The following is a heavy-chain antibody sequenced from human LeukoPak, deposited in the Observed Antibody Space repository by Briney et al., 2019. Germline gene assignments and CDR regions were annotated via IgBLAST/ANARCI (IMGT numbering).Heavy chain of an antibody. J-gene: IGHJ4*02. V-gene: IGHV1-69*04. Sequence: ASVKVSCKASGGTFSSYAISWVRQAPGQGLEWMGRIIPILGTANYAQKFQGRVTITADKSTSTAYMELSSLRSEDTAVYYCATDWNYATVDYWGQGTLVTVSS. CDR1: GGTFSSYA. CDR2: IIPILGTA. D-gene: IGHD1-7*01. CDR3: ATDWNYATVDY.